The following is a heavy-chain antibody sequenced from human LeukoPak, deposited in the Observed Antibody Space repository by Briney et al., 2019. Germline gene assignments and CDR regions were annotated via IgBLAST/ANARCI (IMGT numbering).Heavy chain of an antibody. CDR2: ISRSGDIT. V-gene: IGHV3-23*01. CDR3: ATEGFYF. J-gene: IGHJ4*02. CDR1: GAAFSKYG. Sequence: GGSLRLSCAASGAAFSKYGMKWVRQAAGAGLEYISGISRSGDITHYADSVKGRFAISRDNVKNTLYLQMNSLRAEDTALYYCATEGFYFWGPGTQVTVSS.